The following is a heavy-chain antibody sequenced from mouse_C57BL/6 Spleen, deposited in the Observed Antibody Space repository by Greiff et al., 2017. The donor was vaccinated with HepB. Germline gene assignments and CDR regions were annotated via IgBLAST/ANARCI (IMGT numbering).Heavy chain of an antibody. J-gene: IGHJ4*01. CDR3: ARAYYYGRSAMDY. V-gene: IGHV5-4*01. CDR2: ISDGGSYT. D-gene: IGHD1-1*01. Sequence: DVQLVESGGGLVKPGGSLKLSCAASGFTFSSYAMSWVRQTPEKRLEWVATISDGGSYTYYPDNVKGRFTISRDNAKNNLYLQMSHLKSEDTAMYYCARAYYYGRSAMDYWGQGTSVTVSS. CDR1: GFTFSSYA.